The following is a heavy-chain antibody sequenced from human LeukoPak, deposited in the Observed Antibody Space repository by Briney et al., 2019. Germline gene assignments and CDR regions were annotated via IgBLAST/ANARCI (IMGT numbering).Heavy chain of an antibody. V-gene: IGHV3-23*01. D-gene: IGHD3-3*01. CDR1: GFTFSGYA. Sequence: GGSLRLSCAASGFTFSGYAMNWVRQAPGKGLEWVSVIRSSGDSAYYADFVKGRFTISRDNSKNTLYLQMNSLRAEDTAVYYCAKVGFSEMEWLLYSDHWGQGTLVTVSS. J-gene: IGHJ4*02. CDR2: IRSSGDSA. CDR3: AKVGFSEMEWLLYSDH.